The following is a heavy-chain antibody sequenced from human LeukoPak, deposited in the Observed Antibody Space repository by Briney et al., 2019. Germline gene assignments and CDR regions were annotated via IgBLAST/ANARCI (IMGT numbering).Heavy chain of an antibody. J-gene: IGHJ4*02. CDR1: GGSISSSNW. Sequence: SGTLSLTCAVSGGSISSSNWWSWVRQPPGKGLEWIGEIYHSGSTNYNPSLKSRVTISVDKSKNQFSLKLSSVTAADTAVYYCARGGVAPHRYYFDYWGQGTLVTVSS. CDR2: IYHSGST. D-gene: IGHD2-15*01. V-gene: IGHV4-4*02. CDR3: ARGGVAPHRYYFDY.